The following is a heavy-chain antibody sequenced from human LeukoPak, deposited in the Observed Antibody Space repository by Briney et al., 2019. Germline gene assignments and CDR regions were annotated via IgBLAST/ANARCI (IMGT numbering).Heavy chain of an antibody. Sequence: QSGGSLRLSCAASGFTVSSNYMSWVRQAPGKGLEWVSVIYSGGSTYYADSVQGRFTISRDSSRNTLYFQMNSLRVDDTAVYYCGGSFSAGHFDYWGQGTLVTVSS. CDR3: GGSFSAGHFDY. CDR2: IYSGGST. CDR1: GFTVSSNY. J-gene: IGHJ4*02. D-gene: IGHD6-6*01. V-gene: IGHV3-53*01.